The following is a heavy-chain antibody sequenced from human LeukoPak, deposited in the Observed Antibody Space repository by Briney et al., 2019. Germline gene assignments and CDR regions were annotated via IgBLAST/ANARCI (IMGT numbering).Heavy chain of an antibody. CDR1: GFTFSGFA. V-gene: IGHV3-30*04. CDR3: TKERGGGGRRINLMVGGYGP. Sequence: GGSLRLSCAGSGFTFSGFAMHWVRQAPGKGLEWVAATSYHGRDKYYADAVSGRFTISRDNSKNTLHLEMNSLRTDDTAVYYCTKERGGGGRRINLMVGGYGPWGQGTQVTVSS. D-gene: IGHD3-22*01. CDR2: TSYHGRDK. J-gene: IGHJ5*02.